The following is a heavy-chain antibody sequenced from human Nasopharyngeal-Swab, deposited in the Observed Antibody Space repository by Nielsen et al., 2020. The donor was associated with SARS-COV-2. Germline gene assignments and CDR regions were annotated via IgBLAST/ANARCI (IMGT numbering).Heavy chain of an antibody. V-gene: IGHV3-43*01. CDR1: GFTFDDYG. CDR3: AKGVHYMSYFHTPPSDH. CDR2: ISWDGVNT. J-gene: IGHJ4*02. D-gene: IGHD3-10*01. Sequence: GGSLRLSCVASGFTFDDYGLHWVRQVPRKGLEWVSLISWDGVNTYYADSVKGRFTISRDNSRNSLFLQMNSLKTEDTALYYCAKGVHYMSYFHTPPSDHWGQGTPVTVSS.